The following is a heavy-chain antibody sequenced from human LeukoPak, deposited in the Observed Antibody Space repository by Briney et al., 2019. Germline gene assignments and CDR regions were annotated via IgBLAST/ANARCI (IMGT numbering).Heavy chain of an antibody. V-gene: IGHV4-39*07. D-gene: IGHD3-3*01. CDR1: GGSISSSSYY. CDR2: IYYSGST. Sequence: SETLSLTCTVSGGSISSSSYYWGWIRQPPGKGLEWIGSIYYSGSTYYNPSLKSRVTISVDTSKNQFSLKLSSVTAADTAVYYCARGDFWSGYYTVDYWGQGTLVTVSS. CDR3: ARGDFWSGYYTVDY. J-gene: IGHJ4*02.